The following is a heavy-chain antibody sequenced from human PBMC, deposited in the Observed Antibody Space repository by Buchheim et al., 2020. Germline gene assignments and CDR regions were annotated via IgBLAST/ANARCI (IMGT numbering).Heavy chain of an antibody. CDR2: FYHSGST. CDR3: ASPGADCSGGSCSNPSTGFDY. Sequence: QVQLQESGPGLVKPSGTLSLTCAVSGGSISSSNWWSWVRQPPGKGLEWIGEFYHSGSTNYNPSLKSRVTISVDKSKNQFSLKLSSVTAADTAVYYCASPGADCSGGSCSNPSTGFDYWGQGTL. V-gene: IGHV4-4*02. J-gene: IGHJ4*02. D-gene: IGHD2-15*01. CDR1: GGSISSSNW.